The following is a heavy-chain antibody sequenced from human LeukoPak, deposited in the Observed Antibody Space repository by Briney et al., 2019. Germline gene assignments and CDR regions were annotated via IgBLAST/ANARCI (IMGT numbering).Heavy chain of an antibody. CDR1: GGTFSSYA. V-gene: IGHV1-69*01. CDR2: IIPISGTA. CDR3: ARACGPAGGYFDY. D-gene: IGHD3-16*01. J-gene: IGHJ4*02. Sequence: SVKVSCKASGGTFSSYAISWVRQAPGQGLEWMVGIIPISGTANYAQKFQGRVTITADESTSTAYMELSSLRSEDTAVYYCARACGPAGGYFDYWGQGTLVTVSS.